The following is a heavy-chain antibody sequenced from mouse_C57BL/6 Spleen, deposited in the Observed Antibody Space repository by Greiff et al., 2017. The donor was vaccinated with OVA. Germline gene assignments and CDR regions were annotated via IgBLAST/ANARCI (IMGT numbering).Heavy chain of an antibody. J-gene: IGHJ2*01. Sequence: QVQLKQSGAELVKPGASVKISCKASGYAFSSYWMNWVKQRPGKGLEWIGQIYPGDGDTNYNGKFKGKATLTADKSSSTAYMQLSSLTSEDSAVDFCAREGGATGTSDFDYWGQGTTLTVSS. CDR1: GYAFSSYW. CDR2: IYPGDGDT. CDR3: AREGGATGTSDFDY. V-gene: IGHV1-80*01. D-gene: IGHD4-1*02.